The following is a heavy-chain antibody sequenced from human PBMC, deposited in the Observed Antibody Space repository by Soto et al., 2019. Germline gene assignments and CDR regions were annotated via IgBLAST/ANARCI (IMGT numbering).Heavy chain of an antibody. J-gene: IGHJ4*01. Sequence: GGSLRLSCAVSCLTVSRPQMRWVRQAPGKGLQWVSVIYSAGSTYYANAVKGRFTISRDISENKIFLELNGLTVDDTAVYYCARAREPEYSSSIFFDYWGRGTVVTVSS. CDR1: CLTVSRPQ. D-gene: IGHD6-6*01. V-gene: IGHV3-53*01. CDR2: IYSAGST. CDR3: ARAREPEYSSSIFFDY.